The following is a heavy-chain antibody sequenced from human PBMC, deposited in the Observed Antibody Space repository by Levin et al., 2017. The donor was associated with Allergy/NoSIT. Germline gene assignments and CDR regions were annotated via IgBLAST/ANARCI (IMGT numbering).Heavy chain of an antibody. CDR1: GGSFSGYY. V-gene: IGHV4-34*01. D-gene: IGHD6-19*01. CDR3: ARGGKWLVRHYFDY. J-gene: IGHJ4*02. CDR2: INHSGST. Sequence: SQTLSLTCAVYGGSFSGYYWSWIRQPPGKGLEWIGEINHSGSTSYYPSLKSRVTMSVDTSKNQFSLKLSSVTAADTAVYYCARGGKWLVRHYFDYWGQGTLVSVSS.